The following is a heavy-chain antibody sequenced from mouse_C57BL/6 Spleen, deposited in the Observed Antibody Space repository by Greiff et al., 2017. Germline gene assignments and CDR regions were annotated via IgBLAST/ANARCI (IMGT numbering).Heavy chain of an antibody. CDR2: IYPGDGDT. D-gene: IGHD2-4*01. J-gene: IGHJ1*03. CDR3: ARGNYDYDHWYFDV. Sequence: QVQLQQSGAELVKPGASVKISCKASGYAFSSYWMNWVKQRPGKGLEWIGQIYPGDGDTNYNGKFKGKATLTADKSSSTAYMQLSSLTSEDSAVYFCARGNYDYDHWYFDVWGTGTTVTVSS. CDR1: GYAFSSYW. V-gene: IGHV1-80*01.